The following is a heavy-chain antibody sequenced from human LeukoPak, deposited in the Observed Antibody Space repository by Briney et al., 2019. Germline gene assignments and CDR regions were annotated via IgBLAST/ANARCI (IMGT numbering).Heavy chain of an antibody. CDR1: GGSISSGSYS. J-gene: IGHJ1*01. CDR3: ARGQYFQH. CDR2: IYSSGST. V-gene: IGHV4-61*09. Sequence: SQTLSLTCAVSGGSISSGSYSWSWIRQTPGKGLEWIGYIYSSGSTNYNPSLKSRVTISVNMSKNQFSLKLSSVTAADTAVYYCARGQYFQHWGQGTLVTVSS.